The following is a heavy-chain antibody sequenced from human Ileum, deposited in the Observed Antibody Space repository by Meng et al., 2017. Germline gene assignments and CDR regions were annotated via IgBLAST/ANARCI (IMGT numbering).Heavy chain of an antibody. J-gene: IGHJ4*02. CDR2: AST. V-gene: IGHV4-61*08. D-gene: IGHD7-27*01. CDR1: GGSVSSAGYQ. CDR3: ARDHWGSLDY. Sequence: QVPLQGSGPGLVRPSETLSLICTVSGGSVSSAGYQWGWIRQPPGKGLEWIGYASTNYNPSLKSRVTISLDTSKNQFSLKLSSVTAADTAVYYCARDHWGSLDYWGQGILVTVSS.